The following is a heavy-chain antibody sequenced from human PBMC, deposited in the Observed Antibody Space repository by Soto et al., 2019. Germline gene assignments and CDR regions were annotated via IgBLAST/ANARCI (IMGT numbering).Heavy chain of an antibody. CDR3: ARARGYSYGYELDY. V-gene: IGHV4-34*01. CDR1: GGSFSGYY. D-gene: IGHD5-18*01. J-gene: IGHJ4*02. CDR2: INHSGST. Sequence: SETLSLTCAVYGGSFSGYYWSWIRQPPGKGLEWIGEINHSGSTNYNPSLKSRVTISVDTSKNQFSLKLSSVTAADTAVYYCARARGYSYGYELDYWGQGTLVTVSS.